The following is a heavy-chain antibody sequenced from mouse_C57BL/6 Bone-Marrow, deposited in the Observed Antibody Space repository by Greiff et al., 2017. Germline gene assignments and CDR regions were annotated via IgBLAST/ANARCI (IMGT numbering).Heavy chain of an antibody. J-gene: IGHJ4*01. Sequence: QVQLQQPGAELVKPGASVKLSCKASGYTFTSYWMHWVKQRPGRGLEWIGRIDPNSGGTKYNEKFKSKATLTVDKPSSTAYMQLSSLTSADSAVYYCAERELGLYYECSSYRGIDYAMDYWGQGTSGTVSS. CDR2: IDPNSGGT. CDR3: AERELGLYYECSSYRGIDYAMDY. CDR1: GYTFTSYW. D-gene: IGHD1-1*01. V-gene: IGHV1-72*01.